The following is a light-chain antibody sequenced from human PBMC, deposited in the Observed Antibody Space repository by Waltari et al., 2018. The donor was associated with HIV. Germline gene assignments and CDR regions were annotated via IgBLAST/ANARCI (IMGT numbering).Light chain of an antibody. Sequence: QSALTHPASVSGSPGQSITISSTGTSSDVGGHHFVSWYQQHPGKAPKLLIYEVSNLPSGVSNRFSGSKSGNTASMTISGLQAEDEADYYCNSYRSSTTPCVFGTGTKVTVL. CDR2: EVS. CDR1: SSDVGGHHF. CDR3: NSYRSSTTPCV. V-gene: IGLV2-14*01. J-gene: IGLJ1*01.